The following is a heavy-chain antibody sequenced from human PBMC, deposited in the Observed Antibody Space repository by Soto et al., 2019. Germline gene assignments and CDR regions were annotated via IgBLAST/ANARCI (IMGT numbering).Heavy chain of an antibody. D-gene: IGHD4-17*01. J-gene: IGHJ6*03. CDR3: ARATVTTDVTTDYYYYLDV. Sequence: SETLSLTCAVVVGSFSGFYCSWIRQPPGKGLEWIGDINYSGSTNYNPTLKRRVTISVDTSKNQFSLKLNSVTAAYTAVYYCARATVTTDVTTDYYYYLDVWDIGAMVTVSS. V-gene: IGHV4-34*01. CDR1: VGSFSGFY. CDR2: INYSGST.